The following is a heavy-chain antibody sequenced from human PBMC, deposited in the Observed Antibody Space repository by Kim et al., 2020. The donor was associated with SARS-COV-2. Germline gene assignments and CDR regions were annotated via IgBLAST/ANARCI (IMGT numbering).Heavy chain of an antibody. V-gene: IGHV4-61*01. Sequence: SETLSLTCTVSGGSVSSGSYYWSWIRQPPGKGLEWIGYIYYSGSTNYNPSLKSRVTISVDTSKNQFSLKLSSVTAADTAVYYCARDRRPLGYCSGGSCYGWFAPWGQGTLVTVST. CDR2: IYYSGST. CDR1: GGSVSSGSYY. D-gene: IGHD2-15*01. J-gene: IGHJ5*02. CDR3: ARDRRPLGYCSGGSCYGWFAP.